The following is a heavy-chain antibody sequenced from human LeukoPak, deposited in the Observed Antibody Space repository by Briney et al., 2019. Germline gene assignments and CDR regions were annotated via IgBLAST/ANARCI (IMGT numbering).Heavy chain of an antibody. D-gene: IGHD2-15*01. CDR1: GFAFNVFG. J-gene: IGHJ4*02. V-gene: IGHV3-30*19. Sequence: GGSLRLSCAGSGFAFNVFGMHWVRQAPGKGLEWVAVISYDGSNKYYADSVKGRFTISRDNSKNTLYLQMNSLRAEDTAVYYCARDSPARYCSGGSCSLGHWGQGTLVTVSS. CDR3: ARDSPARYCSGGSCSLGH. CDR2: ISYDGSNK.